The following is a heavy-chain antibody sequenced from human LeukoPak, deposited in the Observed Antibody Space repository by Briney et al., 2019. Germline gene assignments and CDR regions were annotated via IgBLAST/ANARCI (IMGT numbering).Heavy chain of an antibody. CDR1: GYNFTTYG. Sequence: GESLKISCKGSGYNFTTYGIVWLRQMPGKGLEWMGIIYPGDSDTRYSPSFQGQVTISADKSISTAYLQWSSLKASDTAMYYCARQLMTTVTSSPFDPWGQGTLVTVSS. V-gene: IGHV5-51*01. CDR3: ARQLMTTVTSSPFDP. J-gene: IGHJ5*02. D-gene: IGHD4-17*01. CDR2: IYPGDSDT.